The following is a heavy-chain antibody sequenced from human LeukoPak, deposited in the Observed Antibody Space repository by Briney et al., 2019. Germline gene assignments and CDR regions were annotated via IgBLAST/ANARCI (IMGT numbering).Heavy chain of an antibody. Sequence: GGSLRLSCAASGFTFSSYGMSWVRQAPGKGLEWVSAISGSGGSTSYADSVKGRFTISRDNSKNTLYLQMNSLRAEDTAVYYCAKFSGDSSGYYYFDYWGQGTLVTVSS. J-gene: IGHJ4*02. CDR1: GFTFSSYG. CDR2: ISGSGGST. V-gene: IGHV3-23*01. D-gene: IGHD3-22*01. CDR3: AKFSGDSSGYYYFDY.